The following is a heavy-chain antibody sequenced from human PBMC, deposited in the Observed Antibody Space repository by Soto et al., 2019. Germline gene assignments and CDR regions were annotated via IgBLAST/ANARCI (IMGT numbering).Heavy chain of an antibody. Sequence: GASLGLSCAASGFTFRSDAMSWVRQATGKGLEWVSAISGSGGSTYYADSVKGRFTISRDNSKNTLYLQMNSLRAEDTAVYYCARGRSRFGKPTKIDYWGQGTLVTVSS. CDR3: ARGRSRFGKPTKIDY. CDR2: ISGSGGST. J-gene: IGHJ4*02. D-gene: IGHD3-10*01. V-gene: IGHV3-23*01. CDR1: GFTFRSDA.